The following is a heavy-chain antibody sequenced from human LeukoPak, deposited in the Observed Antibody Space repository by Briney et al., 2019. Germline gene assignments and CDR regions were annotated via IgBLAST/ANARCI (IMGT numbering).Heavy chain of an antibody. CDR1: GGSITHYY. CDR2: IYSSAST. J-gene: IGHJ4*02. Sequence: PSETLSLTCTVSGGSITHYYWSWIRQPPGQGLEWIGYIYSSASTNYDPALKSRVTISVDTSKNQFSLKLSSASAADTAVYYCARFAYCGGHCWYYFDYWGQGSLGTVSS. CDR3: ARFAYCGGHCWYYFDY. D-gene: IGHD2-21*02. V-gene: IGHV4-59*01.